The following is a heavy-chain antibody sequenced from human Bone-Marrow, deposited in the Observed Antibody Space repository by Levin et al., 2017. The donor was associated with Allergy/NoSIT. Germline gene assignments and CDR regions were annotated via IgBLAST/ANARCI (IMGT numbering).Heavy chain of an antibody. D-gene: IGHD5-24*01. V-gene: IGHV3-7*01. CDR2: IKEDGSEK. CDR3: ARDQFRRATIGARWFDP. J-gene: IGHJ5*02. Sequence: GESLKISCAASGFTFSNSWMSWVRQAPGKGLAWVANIKEDGSEKYYVDSVKGRFTISRDNAKNSLFVQMNSLRVEDTAVYYCARDQFRRATIGARWFDPWGQGTLVTVSS. CDR1: GFTFSNSW.